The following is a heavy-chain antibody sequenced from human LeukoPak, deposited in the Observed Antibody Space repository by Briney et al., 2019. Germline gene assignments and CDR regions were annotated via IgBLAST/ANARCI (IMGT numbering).Heavy chain of an antibody. V-gene: IGHV1-18*01. CDR3: ARESSGYKHDAFDI. CDR2: ISAYNGNT. Sequence: ASVKVSCKASGYTFTSYGISWARQAPGQGLEWMGWISAYNGNTNYAQKLQGRVTMTTDTSTSTAYMELRSLRSDDTAVYYCARESSGYKHDAFDIWGQGTMVTVSS. D-gene: IGHD3-22*01. J-gene: IGHJ3*02. CDR1: GYTFTSYG.